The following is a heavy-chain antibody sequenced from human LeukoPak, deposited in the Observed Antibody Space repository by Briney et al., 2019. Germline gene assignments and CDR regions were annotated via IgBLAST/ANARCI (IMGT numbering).Heavy chain of an antibody. D-gene: IGHD1-1*01. Sequence: SVKVSCKASGYTFTTSGINWVRQAPGQGLEWMGGIIPIFGTANYAQKFQGRVTITADESTSTAYMELSSLRSEDTAVYYCARSLEPRAPFDYWGQGTLVTVSS. CDR1: GYTFTTSG. V-gene: IGHV1-69*13. CDR3: ARSLEPRAPFDY. J-gene: IGHJ4*02. CDR2: IIPIFGTA.